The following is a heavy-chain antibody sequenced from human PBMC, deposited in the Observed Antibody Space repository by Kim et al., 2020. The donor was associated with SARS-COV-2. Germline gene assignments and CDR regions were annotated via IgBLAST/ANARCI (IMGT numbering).Heavy chain of an antibody. J-gene: IGHJ6*03. Sequence: GGSLRLSCAASGFTFSSYGMHWVRQAPGKGLEWVAVIWYDGSNKYYADSVKGRFTISRDNSKNTLYLQMNSLRAEDTAVYYCARGRSCSSTSCYPPYYYYMDVWGKGTTVTVSS. CDR1: GFTFSSYG. CDR3: ARGRSCSSTSCYPPYYYYMDV. D-gene: IGHD2-2*01. CDR2: IWYDGSNK. V-gene: IGHV3-33*01.